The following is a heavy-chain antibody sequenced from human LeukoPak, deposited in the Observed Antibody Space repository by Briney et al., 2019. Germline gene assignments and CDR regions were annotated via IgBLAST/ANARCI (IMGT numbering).Heavy chain of an antibody. CDR3: VREVCTGGRCYAAFDI. V-gene: IGHV3-21*01. CDR2: ISGDGRAT. Sequence: PGGSLRLSCAASGFSFNTYSMNWVRQAPGKGQEGVASISGDGRATYHADSVKGRFTISRDNAKRSLYLQMNSLRAEDTAVYYCVREVCTGGRCYAAFDIWGQGTMVTVSS. CDR1: GFSFNTYS. J-gene: IGHJ3*02. D-gene: IGHD2-15*01.